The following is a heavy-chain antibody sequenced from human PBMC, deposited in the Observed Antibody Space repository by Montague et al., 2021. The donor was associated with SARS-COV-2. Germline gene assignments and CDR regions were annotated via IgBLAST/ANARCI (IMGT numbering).Heavy chain of an antibody. D-gene: IGHD2/OR15-2a*01. J-gene: IGHJ4*02. CDR3: ARNRLSVFDF. CDR1: GFSLTTPGVS. V-gene: IGHV2-70*01. CDR2: IDWTHDQ. Sequence: PALVKPTQTLTLTCSFSGFSLTTPGVSVGWICQPPGRALEWLALIDWTHDQYYSRSLGTRLTISPGTSKSRVVLTLTNVDTVDTATYYCARNRLSVFDFWGQGTLVTVSS.